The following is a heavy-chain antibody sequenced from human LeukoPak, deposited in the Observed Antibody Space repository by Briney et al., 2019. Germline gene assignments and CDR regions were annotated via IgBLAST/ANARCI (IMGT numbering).Heavy chain of an antibody. D-gene: IGHD6-13*01. J-gene: IGHJ5*02. V-gene: IGHV1-69*13. CDR1: GGTFSSYA. CDR3: ARDGQQLEGWFDP. CDR2: IIPIFGTA. Sequence: SVKVSCKASGGTFSSYAISWVRQAPGQGLEWMGGIIPIFGTANYAQKFQGRVTITADESTSTAYMELSSLRSEDTAVYYCARDGQQLEGWFDPWGQGTLVTVSS.